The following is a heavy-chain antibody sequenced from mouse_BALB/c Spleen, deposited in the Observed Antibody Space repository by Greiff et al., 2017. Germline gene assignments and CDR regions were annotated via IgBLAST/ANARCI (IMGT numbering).Heavy chain of an antibody. CDR1: GFTFSSFG. CDR3: ATAYYRSDY. D-gene: IGHD2-14*01. Sequence: EVKLMESGGGLVQPGGSRKLSCAASGFTFSSFGMHWVRQAPEKGLEWVAYISSGSSTIYYADTVKGRFTISRDNPKNTLFLQMTSLRSEDTAMYYCATAYYRSDYWGQGTTLTVSS. CDR2: ISSGSSTI. J-gene: IGHJ2*01. V-gene: IGHV5-17*02.